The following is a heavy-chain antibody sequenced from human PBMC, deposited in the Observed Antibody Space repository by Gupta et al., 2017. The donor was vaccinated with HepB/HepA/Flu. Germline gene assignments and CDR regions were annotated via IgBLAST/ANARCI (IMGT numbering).Heavy chain of an antibody. CDR1: GFSFSTSW. V-gene: IGHV3-74*01. CDR3: ARANFFGTNYAYQFDY. D-gene: IGHD3-3*01. CDR2: IFSDGTLT. J-gene: IGHJ4*02. Sequence: EVQLVESGGGSVQPGGSLRLSCATSGFSFSTSWMHLFRQAPGKGLVWGSRIFSDGTLTKYAGSVKGRFTISRDNTKNTLYLQMDSLTVEDTAIYYCARANFFGTNYAYQFDYWGQGTLVTVSS.